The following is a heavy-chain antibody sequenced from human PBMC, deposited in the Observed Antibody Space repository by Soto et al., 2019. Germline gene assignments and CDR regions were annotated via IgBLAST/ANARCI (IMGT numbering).Heavy chain of an antibody. CDR3: ARVSLAYYDFWSGYLRPRQFDY. CDR1: GYTFTSYD. Sequence: ASVKVSCKASGYTFTSYDINWVRQATGQGLEWMGWMNPNSGNTGYAQKFQGRVTMTRNTSISTAYMELSSLRSEDTAVYYCARVSLAYYDFWSGYLRPRQFDYWGQGTLVTVSS. V-gene: IGHV1-8*01. D-gene: IGHD3-3*01. J-gene: IGHJ4*02. CDR2: MNPNSGNT.